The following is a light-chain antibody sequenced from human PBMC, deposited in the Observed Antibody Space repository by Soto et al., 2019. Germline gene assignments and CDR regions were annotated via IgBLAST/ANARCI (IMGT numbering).Light chain of an antibody. J-gene: IGLJ2*01. CDR2: EVS. V-gene: IGLV2-18*02. Sequence: QSALTQPPSVSGSPGQSVTISCTGTSSDVGSYNRVSWYQQPPGTAPKLMIYEVSNRPSGVPDRFSGSKSGNTASLTISGLQAGDEAEYYCSSYTSSSVVFGGGTKLTVL. CDR1: SSDVGSYNR. CDR3: SSYTSSSVV.